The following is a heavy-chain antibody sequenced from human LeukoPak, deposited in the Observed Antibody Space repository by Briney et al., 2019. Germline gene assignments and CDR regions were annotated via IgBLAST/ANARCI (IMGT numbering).Heavy chain of an antibody. J-gene: IGHJ4*02. CDR1: GYTFTSYY. V-gene: IGHV1-46*01. Sequence: ASVKVSCKASGYTFTSYYMHWVRQAPGQGLEWMGIINPSGGSTNYAQKLQGRVTMTTDTSTSTAYMELRSLRSDDTAVYYCARGGGDVLPRSPSDYWGQGTLVTVSS. CDR3: ARGGGDVLPRSPSDY. D-gene: IGHD2-21*02. CDR2: INPSGGST.